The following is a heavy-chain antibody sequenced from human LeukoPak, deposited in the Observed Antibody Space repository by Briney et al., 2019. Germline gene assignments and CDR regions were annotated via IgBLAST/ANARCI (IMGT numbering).Heavy chain of an antibody. Sequence: PSETLSLTCAVYGGSFSGYYWSWIRQPPGKGLEWIGEINHRGSTNYNPSLKSRVTISVDTSKNQFSLKLSSVTAADTAVYYCARMYGGNPSPFDYWGQGTLVTVSS. J-gene: IGHJ4*02. CDR2: INHRGST. V-gene: IGHV4-34*01. D-gene: IGHD4-23*01. CDR1: GGSFSGYY. CDR3: ARMYGGNPSPFDY.